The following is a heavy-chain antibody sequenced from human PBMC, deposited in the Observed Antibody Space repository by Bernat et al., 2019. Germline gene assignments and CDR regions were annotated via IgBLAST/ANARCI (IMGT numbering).Heavy chain of an antibody. Sequence: QVQLVESGGGVVQPGRSLRLSCAASGFTFSSYGMHWVRQAPGKGLEWVAVISYDGSNKYYADYVKGRFTISRDNSKNTLYLQMNSLRAEDTAVYYCAKVLEDSSGWYWGGAFDYWGQGTLVTVSS. V-gene: IGHV3-30*18. J-gene: IGHJ4*02. CDR2: ISYDGSNK. D-gene: IGHD6-19*01. CDR3: AKVLEDSSGWYWGGAFDY. CDR1: GFTFSSYG.